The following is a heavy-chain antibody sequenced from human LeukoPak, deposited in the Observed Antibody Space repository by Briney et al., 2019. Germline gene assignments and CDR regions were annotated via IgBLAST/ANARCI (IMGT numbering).Heavy chain of an antibody. D-gene: IGHD6-19*01. CDR1: GGSISTYY. Sequence: PSETLSLTCTVSGGSISTYYWSWLRQPPGKGLEWIGDIYYSGSTNYNPSLKSRVTISVDTSKNQFSLNLSSVTAADTAVYYCARGFGSGWYFWFDPWGQGTLVTVSS. CDR3: ARGFGSGWYFWFDP. J-gene: IGHJ5*02. V-gene: IGHV4-59*01. CDR2: IYYSGST.